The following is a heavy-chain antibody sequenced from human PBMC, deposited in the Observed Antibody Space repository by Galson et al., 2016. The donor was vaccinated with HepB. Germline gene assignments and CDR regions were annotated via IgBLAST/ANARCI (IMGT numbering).Heavy chain of an antibody. Sequence: SLRLSCAASGISFSNYWMTWVRQAPGKGLEWVANIKEDGSVKYHVDSVKGRFIISRDNAKNALYLQLNSLRAEDTAVYYCARDVNYGIFDRWGQGTLVTVSS. CDR3: ARDVNYGIFDR. V-gene: IGHV3-7*01. CDR1: GISFSNYW. CDR2: IKEDGSVK. D-gene: IGHD3-10*01. J-gene: IGHJ4*02.